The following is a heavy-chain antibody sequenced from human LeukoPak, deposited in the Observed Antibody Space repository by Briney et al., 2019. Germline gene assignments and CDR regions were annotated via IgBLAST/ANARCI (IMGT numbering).Heavy chain of an antibody. D-gene: IGHD3-22*01. J-gene: IGHJ4*02. CDR1: GYIFTGYL. CDR2: INPNSGGT. Sequence: ASVKVSCKASGYIFTGYLMHWMRQAPGQGLEWMGRINPNSGGTIYAQKFQGVVTLTRDASISTAYMELSSLRSDGTAVYYCARGRGSEVVSYVDYWGQGTLVTVSS. V-gene: IGHV1-2*02. CDR3: ARGRGSEVVSYVDY.